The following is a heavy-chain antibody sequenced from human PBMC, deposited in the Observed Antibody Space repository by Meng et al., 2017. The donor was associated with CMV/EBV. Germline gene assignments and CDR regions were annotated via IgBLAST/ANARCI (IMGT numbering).Heavy chain of an antibody. J-gene: IGHJ6*02. CDR1: GGSISSSSYY. D-gene: IGHD6-13*01. CDR3: ARHSGYSSSAGYYYYGMDV. CDR2: IYYSGST. Sequence: SETLSLTCTVSGGSISSSSYYWGWIRQPPGKGLEWIGSIYYSGSTYYNPSLKSRVTISVDTSKNQFSLKLSSVTAADTAVYYCARHSGYSSSAGYYYYGMDVWGQGTTVTVSS. V-gene: IGHV4-39*01.